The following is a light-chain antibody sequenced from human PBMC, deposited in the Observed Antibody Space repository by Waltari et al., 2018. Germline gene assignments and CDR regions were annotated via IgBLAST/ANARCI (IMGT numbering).Light chain of an antibody. J-gene: IGLJ2*01. CDR2: RDN. CDR3: AAWDNSLSGVL. CDR1: SSNIESNH. V-gene: IGLV1-47*01. Sequence: QSVLTQSPSASGTPWQRVTISCSGRSSNIESNHVFWYQQIPGTAPKLLIFRDNMRPSGVPDRFSASKSGTSASLAISGLRSEDEADYYCAAWDNSLSGVLFGGGTKLTVL.